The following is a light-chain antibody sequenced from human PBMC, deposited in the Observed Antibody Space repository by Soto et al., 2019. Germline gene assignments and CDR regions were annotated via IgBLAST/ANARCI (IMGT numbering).Light chain of an antibody. CDR1: SSDVXGYDY. CDR2: EVN. V-gene: IGLV2-14*01. J-gene: IGLJ1*01. Sequence: QSALTQPASVSGSPGQSVTISCTGTSSDVXGYDYVSWYQQHPGTAPKLMLYEVNNRPSGVSNRFSGSKSGNTASLIISGLQTEDEADYYCSAYTTTSTLIFGTGTKLTVL. CDR3: SAYTTTSTLI.